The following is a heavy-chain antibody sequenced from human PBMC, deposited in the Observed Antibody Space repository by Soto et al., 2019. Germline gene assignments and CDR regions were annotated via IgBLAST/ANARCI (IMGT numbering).Heavy chain of an antibody. D-gene: IGHD1-7*01. CDR2: IIPILGIA. V-gene: IGHV1-69*02. CDR1: GGTFSSYT. CDR3: ARGREGTVTAGFGES. J-gene: IGHJ5*02. Sequence: QVQLVQSGAEVKKPGSSVKVSCKASGGTFSSYTISWVRQAPGQGLEWMGRIIPILGIANYAQKFQGRVTIAADKATNTAYMELSSLRSEDTAVYYCARGREGTVTAGFGESWGQGSLVTVSS.